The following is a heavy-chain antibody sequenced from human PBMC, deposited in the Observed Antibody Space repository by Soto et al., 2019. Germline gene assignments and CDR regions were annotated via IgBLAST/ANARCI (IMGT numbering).Heavy chain of an antibody. CDR2: IYYSGST. D-gene: IGHD6-6*01. CDR1: GGSISSYY. CDR3: ARGGRIAARPYGMDV. V-gene: IGHV4-59*01. Sequence: SETLSLTCTVSGGSISSYYWSWIRQPPGKGLEWIGYIYYSGSTNYNPSLKSRVTISVDTSKNQFSLKLSSVTAADTAVYYCARGGRIAARPYGMDVWGQGTTVTVSS. J-gene: IGHJ6*02.